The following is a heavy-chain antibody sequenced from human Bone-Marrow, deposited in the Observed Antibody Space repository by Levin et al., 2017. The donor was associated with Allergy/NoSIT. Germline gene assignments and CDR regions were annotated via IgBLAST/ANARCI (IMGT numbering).Heavy chain of an antibody. J-gene: IGHJ3*02. Sequence: SETLSLTCTVSGGSISSGGYYWSWIRQHPGKGLEWIGYIYYSGSTYYNPSLKSRVTISVDTSKNQFSLKLSSVTAADTAVYYCARDSSLPLTLTVSRGVGAFDIWAQGTMVTVSS. V-gene: IGHV4-31*03. CDR1: GGSISSGGYY. CDR2: IYYSGST. CDR3: ARDSSLPLTLTVSRGVGAFDI. D-gene: IGHD4-17*01.